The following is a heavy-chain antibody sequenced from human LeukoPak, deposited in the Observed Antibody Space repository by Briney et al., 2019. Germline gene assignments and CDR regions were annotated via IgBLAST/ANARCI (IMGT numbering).Heavy chain of an antibody. J-gene: IGHJ3*01. CDR3: VQEGPRGLAFDV. CDR2: ISDDGSYT. CDR1: GFSFSSHW. V-gene: IGHV3-74*01. Sequence: GGSLRLSCAASGFSFSSHWVHWVRQAPGKGLVWVSRISDDGSYTSNVDSVEGRFTISRDNVNNMLYLHMNSLRAEDSALYYCVQEGPRGLAFDVWGQGTRVTVSS.